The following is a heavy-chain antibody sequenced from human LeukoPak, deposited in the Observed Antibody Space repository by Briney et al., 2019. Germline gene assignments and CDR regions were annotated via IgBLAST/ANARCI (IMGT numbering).Heavy chain of an antibody. CDR3: ARSYFYEYFQH. CDR2: IYTSGST. Sequence: SETLSLTCTVSGGSISSGSYYWSWIRQPAGKGLEWIGRIYTSGSTNYNPSLKSRVTISVDTSKTQVSLQLSSVTAPGTPGANCARSYFYEYFQHWGKGTLVTVSS. J-gene: IGHJ1*01. V-gene: IGHV4-61*02. CDR1: GGSISSGSYY. D-gene: IGHD3-3*01.